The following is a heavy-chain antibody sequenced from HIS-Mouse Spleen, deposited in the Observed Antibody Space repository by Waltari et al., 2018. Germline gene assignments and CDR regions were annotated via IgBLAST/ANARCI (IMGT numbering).Heavy chain of an antibody. D-gene: IGHD1-1*01. CDR1: GYSISSVYY. CDR2: IYHSGST. J-gene: IGHJ3*02. Sequence: QVQLQESGPGLVKPSETLSLTCTVSGYSISSVYYWGCIRQPPGKGLEWIVSIYHSGSTSYNPSLKSRVTISVDTSKNQFSLKLSSVTAADTAVYYCAREPHLQLELAFDIWGQGTMVTVSS. CDR3: AREPHLQLELAFDI. V-gene: IGHV4-38-2*02.